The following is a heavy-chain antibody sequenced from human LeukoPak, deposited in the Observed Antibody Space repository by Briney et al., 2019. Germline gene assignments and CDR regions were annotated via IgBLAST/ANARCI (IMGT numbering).Heavy chain of an antibody. D-gene: IGHD6-13*01. CDR3: ALAYSSSWYESWFDP. V-gene: IGHV1-69*05. CDR1: GYTFSIHG. CDR2: IIPIFGTA. Sequence: ASVKVSCKTSGYTFSIHGISWVRQAPGQGLEWMGGIIPIFGTANYAQKFQGRVTITTDESTSTAYMELSSLRSEDTAVYYCALAYSSSWYESWFDPWGQGTLVTVSS. J-gene: IGHJ5*02.